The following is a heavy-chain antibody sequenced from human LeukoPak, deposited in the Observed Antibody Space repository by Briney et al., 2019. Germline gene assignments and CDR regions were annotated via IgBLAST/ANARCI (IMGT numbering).Heavy chain of an antibody. CDR1: GGSISSSNW. CDR3: ASFRLSGYDSFFDY. V-gene: IGHV4-4*02. Sequence: PSGTLSLTCAVSGGSISSSNWWSWVRQPPGKGLEWIGEIYHSGSINYNPSLKSRVTISVDKSKNQFSLKLSSVTAADTAVYYCASFRLSGYDSFFDYWGQGTLVTVSS. D-gene: IGHD5-12*01. J-gene: IGHJ4*02. CDR2: IYHSGSI.